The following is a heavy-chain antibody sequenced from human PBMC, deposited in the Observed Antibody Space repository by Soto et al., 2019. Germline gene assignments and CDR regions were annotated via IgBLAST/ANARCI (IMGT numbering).Heavy chain of an antibody. CDR2: IYYSGST. CDR3: ARGYNWNDPPYYYYYMDV. Sequence: SETLSLTCTVSGGSXSSYYWSWIRQPPGKGLEWIGYIYYSGSTNYNPSLKSRVTISVDTSKNQFSLKLSSVTAADTAVYYCARGYNWNDPPYYYYYMDVWGKGTTVTVS. D-gene: IGHD1-1*01. J-gene: IGHJ6*03. CDR1: GGSXSSYY. V-gene: IGHV4-59*01.